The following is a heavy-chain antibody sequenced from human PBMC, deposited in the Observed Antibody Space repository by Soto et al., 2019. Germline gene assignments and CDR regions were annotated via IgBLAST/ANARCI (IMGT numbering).Heavy chain of an antibody. Sequence: SETLSLTCTVSGGSISSGGYYWSWIRQHPGKGLEWIGYIYYSGSTYYNPSLKSRVTISVDTSKNQFSLKLSSVTAADTAVYYCARGDILTGYGGYYYYMDVWGKGTTVTVSS. CDR3: ARGDILTGYGGYYYYMDV. V-gene: IGHV4-31*03. J-gene: IGHJ6*03. CDR1: GGSISSGGYY. CDR2: IYYSGST. D-gene: IGHD3-9*01.